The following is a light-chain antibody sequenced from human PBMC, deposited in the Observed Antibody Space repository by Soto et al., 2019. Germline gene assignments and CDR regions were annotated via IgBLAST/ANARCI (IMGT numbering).Light chain of an antibody. CDR1: QSISSY. CDR3: QQSYSTPRT. Sequence: DIQMTQSPSSLSASVGDRVTITCRASQSISSYLNWYQQKPGKAPKLLIYAASSLQSGVPSRFSGSVSGTDFTLTISNLQPEDFATYYCQQSYSTPRTFGQGTKVDIK. V-gene: IGKV1-39*01. J-gene: IGKJ1*01. CDR2: AAS.